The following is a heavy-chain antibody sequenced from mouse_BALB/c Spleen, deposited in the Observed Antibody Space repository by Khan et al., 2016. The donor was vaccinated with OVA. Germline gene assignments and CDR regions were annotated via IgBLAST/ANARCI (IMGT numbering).Heavy chain of an antibody. CDR2: INTYTGEP. CDR1: GYTFTNYG. V-gene: IGHV9-3-1*01. Sequence: QIQLVQSGPELKKPGESVKISCKASGYTFTNYGMNWVKQAPGKGLKWMGWINTYTGEPTYADDFKGRFAFSLETSASTAYLQINNLKNEDTATYYCAGGGYGYFDDWGEGTTVTVSS. D-gene: IGHD1-1*02. CDR3: AGGGYGYFDD. J-gene: IGHJ1*01.